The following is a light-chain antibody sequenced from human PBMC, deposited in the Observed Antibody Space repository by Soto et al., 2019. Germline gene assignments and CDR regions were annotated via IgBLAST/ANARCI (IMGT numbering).Light chain of an antibody. V-gene: IGKV3-11*01. CDR2: DAS. CDR1: HNVVTF. Sequence: EIVLTQSPATLSLSPGDRATLSCRASHNVVTFLAWYQQKAGQSPRLLIYDASKRATGIPDRFGGSGSGTDFTLTISSLDPEDFAVYFCQPRSSWHRTFGQGTKLEIK. J-gene: IGKJ2*01. CDR3: QPRSSWHRT.